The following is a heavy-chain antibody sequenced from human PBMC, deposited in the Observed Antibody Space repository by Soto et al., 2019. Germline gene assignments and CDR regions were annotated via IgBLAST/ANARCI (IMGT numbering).Heavy chain of an antibody. CDR2: ITSDGSNK. CDR1: GFTFSTYG. J-gene: IGHJ3*02. V-gene: IGHV3-30*18. Sequence: QVQLVESGGGVVQPGRSLRLSCAASGFTFSTYGMHWVRQAPGKGLEWVGVITSDGSNKFYADSVKGRFTISRENSKNTLYLQMNSLRVADAAGYDCENDWRESPPGDDFDIWGQGTMVTVSS. D-gene: IGHD3-10*01. CDR3: ENDWRESPPGDDFDI.